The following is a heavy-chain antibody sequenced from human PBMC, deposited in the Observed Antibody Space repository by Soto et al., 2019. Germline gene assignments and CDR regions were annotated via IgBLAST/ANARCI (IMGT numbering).Heavy chain of an antibody. J-gene: IGHJ6*02. CDR1: GGTFSSYA. CDR2: IIPIFGTA. D-gene: IGHD2-15*01. CDR3: ARSREAADAYYYYYGMDV. Sequence: QVQLVQSGAEVKKPGSSVKVSCKASGGTFSSYAISWVRQAPGQVLEWMGGIIPIFGTANYAQKFQGRVTITEDKSTSIAYMELSSLRSEDTAVYYCARSREAADAYYYYYGMDVWGQGTTVTVSS. V-gene: IGHV1-69*06.